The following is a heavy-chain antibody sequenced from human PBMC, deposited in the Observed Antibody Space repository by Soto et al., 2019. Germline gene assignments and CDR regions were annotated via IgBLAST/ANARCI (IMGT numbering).Heavy chain of an antibody. D-gene: IGHD6-19*01. J-gene: IGHJ4*02. CDR3: ARGLAVAYSPALL. V-gene: IGHV1-46*01. CDR1: GYTFTSYY. CDR2: INPGGGIT. Sequence: QVQLEQSGAEVKNPGASVKVSCKASGYTFTSYYMHCVRQAPGQGLEWMGVINPGGGITSYAENLHGRVTMTRDTSTSTAYMELSSLRSEDTAIYYCARGLAVAYSPALLWGQGTLLTVYS.